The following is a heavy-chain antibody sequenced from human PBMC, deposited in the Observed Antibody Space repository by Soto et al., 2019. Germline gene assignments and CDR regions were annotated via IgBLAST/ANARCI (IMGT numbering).Heavy chain of an antibody. J-gene: IGHJ4*02. CDR1: GGTFSSYA. V-gene: IGHV1-69*13. CDR3: ARRSRRFSSGWAHFDY. CDR2: IIPIFGTA. D-gene: IGHD6-19*01. Sequence: SVKVSWKASGGTFSSYAISLVRQAPRQGLEWMGGIIPIFGTANYAQKFQGRVTITADESTSTAYMELSSLRSEDTAVYYCARRSRRFSSGWAHFDYWGQGTLVTVSS.